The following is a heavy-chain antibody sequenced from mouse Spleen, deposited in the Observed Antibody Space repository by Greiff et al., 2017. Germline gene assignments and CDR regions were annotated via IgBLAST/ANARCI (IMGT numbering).Heavy chain of an antibody. CDR3: AKDIVEAMDY. D-gene: IGHD2-12*01. V-gene: IGHV5-9-4*01. CDR2: ISSGGSYT. Sequence: EVMLVESGGGLVKPGGSLKLSCAASGFTFSSYAMSWVRQSPEKRLEWVAEISSGGSYTYYPDTVTGRFTISRDNAKNTLYLEMSSLRSEDTAMYYCAKDIVEAMDYWGQGTSVTVSS. J-gene: IGHJ4*01. CDR1: GFTFSSYA.